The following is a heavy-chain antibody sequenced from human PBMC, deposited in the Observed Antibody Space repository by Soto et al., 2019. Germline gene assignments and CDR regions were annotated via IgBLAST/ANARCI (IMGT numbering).Heavy chain of an antibody. CDR2: TYYRSKWYN. J-gene: IGHJ5*02. CDR3: ARDQYDYVWGSYSGWFDP. D-gene: IGHD3-16*01. Sequence: TLSLTCAISGDSVSSNSAAWNWIRQSPSRGLEWLGRTYYRSKWYNDYAVSVKSRITINPDTSKNQFSLQLNSVTPEDTAVYYCARDQYDYVWGSYSGWFDPWGQGTLVTVSS. CDR1: GDSVSSNSAA. V-gene: IGHV6-1*01.